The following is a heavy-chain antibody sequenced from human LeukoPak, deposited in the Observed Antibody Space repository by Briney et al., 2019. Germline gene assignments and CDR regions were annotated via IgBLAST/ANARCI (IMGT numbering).Heavy chain of an antibody. D-gene: IGHD3-16*01. Sequence: GGSLRLSCAASGFTFSSYGMHWVRQAPGKGLEWVAFIRYDGSNKYYADSVKGRFTISRDNSKNSLYLQMNGLGAEDTAVYYCARELNGYGYYFFDYWGPGTLVTVSS. CDR1: GFTFSSYG. CDR2: IRYDGSNK. CDR3: ARELNGYGYYFFDY. V-gene: IGHV3-30*02. J-gene: IGHJ4*02.